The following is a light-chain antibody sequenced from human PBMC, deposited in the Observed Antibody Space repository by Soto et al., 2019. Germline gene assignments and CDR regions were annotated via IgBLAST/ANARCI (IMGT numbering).Light chain of an antibody. CDR1: QSISSY. V-gene: IGKV1-39*01. CDR2: AAS. CDR3: QQYNSYST. J-gene: IGKJ1*01. Sequence: DIQMTQSPSSLSASVGDRVTITCRASQSISSYLNWYQQKPGKAPKLLIYAASSLQSGVPSRFSGSGSGTEFTLPISSLQPDDFATYYCQQYNSYSTFGQGTKVDI.